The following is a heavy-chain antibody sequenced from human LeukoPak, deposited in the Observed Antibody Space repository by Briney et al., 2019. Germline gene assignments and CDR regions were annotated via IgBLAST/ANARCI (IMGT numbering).Heavy chain of an antibody. CDR1: GFSLSSYW. Sequence: GGSLRLSCAASGFSLSSYWMHWVRQAPGKALVWVARIDIDGRIITHAESVKGRFTISRDNAKNTVYLQMNDMRDADTATYYCVRGLGDYWGQGTLVTVSS. V-gene: IGHV3-74*03. CDR2: IDIDGRII. CDR3: VRGLGDY. J-gene: IGHJ4*02.